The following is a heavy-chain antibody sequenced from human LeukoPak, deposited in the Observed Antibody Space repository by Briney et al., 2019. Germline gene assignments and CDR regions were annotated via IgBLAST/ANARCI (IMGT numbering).Heavy chain of an antibody. D-gene: IGHD5-24*01. J-gene: IGHJ4*02. Sequence: GGSLRLSCAVSGFTFSDYWMTWVRQAPGKGLQWVANIRQDGSEKYYVDSVKGRFTISRDNAKNSLYLQMNSLTAEDTAVYYCAISVEMATIGDHRGQGILVTVS. V-gene: IGHV3-7*03. CDR2: IRQDGSEK. CDR3: AISVEMATIGDH. CDR1: GFTFSDYW.